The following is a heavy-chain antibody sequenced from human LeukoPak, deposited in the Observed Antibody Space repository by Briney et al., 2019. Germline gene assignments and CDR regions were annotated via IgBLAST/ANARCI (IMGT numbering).Heavy chain of an antibody. Sequence: GGSLRLSCAASGFTFSRYWMTWVRQAPGKGLEWVANIKEDGSEKYYVDSVKGRFTISRDNAKNSLYLQMNSLRAEDTAVYYCARAGMETDPLDYYYYMDVWGKGTTVAVSS. CDR3: ARAGMETDPLDYYYYMDV. CDR2: IKEDGSEK. J-gene: IGHJ6*03. D-gene: IGHD5-18*01. V-gene: IGHV3-7*04. CDR1: GFTFSRYW.